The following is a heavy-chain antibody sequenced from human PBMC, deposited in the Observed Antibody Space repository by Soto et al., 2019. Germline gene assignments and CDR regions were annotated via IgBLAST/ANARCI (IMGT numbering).Heavy chain of an antibody. J-gene: IGHJ6*01. CDR2: IIPIFGAE. V-gene: IGHV1-69*08. CDR3: TRGEKYFXSGXXXXXXXXXXXXXXXXXXXSGKDV. D-gene: IGHD3-10*01. Sequence: QVQLVQSGAEVKKPGSSVKVSCKTSGDTLSSYTVTWVRQAPGQGLEWMGRIIPIFGAETFESQKFQGRGTIPADKTTSTAYMELSGLGSEDTAIYYGTRGEKYFXSGXXXXXXXXXXXXXXXXXXXSGKDVWGQGTTVT. CDR1: GDTLSSYT.